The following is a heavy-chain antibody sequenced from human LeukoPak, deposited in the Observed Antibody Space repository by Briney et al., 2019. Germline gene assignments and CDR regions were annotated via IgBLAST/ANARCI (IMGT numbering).Heavy chain of an antibody. J-gene: IGHJ4*02. D-gene: IGHD6-6*01. CDR3: AKVAARDVY. Sequence: GGSLRLSCAASGFTFSSYSMNWVRQAPGKGLEWISYISSSTSTIYYADSVKGRFTISRDNAKNSLYLQMNSLRAEDTALYYCAKVAARDVYWGQGTLVTVSS. CDR1: GFTFSSYS. CDR2: ISSSTSTI. V-gene: IGHV3-48*04.